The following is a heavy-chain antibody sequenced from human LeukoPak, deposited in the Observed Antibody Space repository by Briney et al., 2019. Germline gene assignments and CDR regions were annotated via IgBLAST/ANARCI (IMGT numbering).Heavy chain of an antibody. J-gene: IGHJ4*02. D-gene: IGHD2-21*01. CDR1: RGSFSGYY. CDR3: ARERFLRYDY. V-gene: IGHV4-34*01. CDR2: INHSGST. Sequence: SETLSLTCAVYRGSFSGYYWSWIRQPPGKGLEWIGEINHSGSTNYNPSLKSRVTISVDTSKNQFSLKLNSVTAADTAVYYCARERFLRYDYWGQGTLVTVSS.